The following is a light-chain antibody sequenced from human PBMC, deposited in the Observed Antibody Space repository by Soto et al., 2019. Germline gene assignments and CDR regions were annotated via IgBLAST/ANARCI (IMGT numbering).Light chain of an antibody. CDR1: QSVSSSY. V-gene: IGKV3-20*01. CDR2: GAS. CDR3: QQYGSSPQT. Sequence: IVLTQSPGTLSLSPWERATLSCRASQSVSSSYLAWYQQKPGQAPRLLIYGASSRATGIPDRFSGSGSGTDFTLTISGLEPEDFAVYYCQQYGSSPQTFGQGTKVDIK. J-gene: IGKJ1*01.